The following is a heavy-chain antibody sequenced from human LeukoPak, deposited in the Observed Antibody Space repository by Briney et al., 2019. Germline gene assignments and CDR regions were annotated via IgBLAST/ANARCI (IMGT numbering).Heavy chain of an antibody. CDR2: ISSSSNYI. J-gene: IGHJ4*02. CDR3: ARGQFRYYDSSGYYGPDY. D-gene: IGHD3-22*01. V-gene: IGHV3-21*01. Sequence: GGSLRLSCAASGFTFSSYSMNWVRQAPGKGLEWVSSISSSSNYIYYPDSVKGRFTISRDNAKNSLYLQMNSLRAEDTAVYYCARGQFRYYDSSGYYGPDYWGQGTLVTVSS. CDR1: GFTFSSYS.